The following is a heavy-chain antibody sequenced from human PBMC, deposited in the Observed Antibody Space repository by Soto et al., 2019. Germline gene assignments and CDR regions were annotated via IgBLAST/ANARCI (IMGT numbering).Heavy chain of an antibody. D-gene: IGHD3-3*01. Sequence: PGGSLRLSCAASGFTFSSYAMHWVRQAPGKGLEWVAVISYDGSNKYYADSVKGRFTISRDNSKNTLYLQMNSLRAEDTAVYYCARDYPASPIFGVVIGYYYGMDVWGQGTTVTV. CDR1: GFTFSSYA. J-gene: IGHJ6*02. V-gene: IGHV3-30-3*01. CDR2: ISYDGSNK. CDR3: ARDYPASPIFGVVIGYYYGMDV.